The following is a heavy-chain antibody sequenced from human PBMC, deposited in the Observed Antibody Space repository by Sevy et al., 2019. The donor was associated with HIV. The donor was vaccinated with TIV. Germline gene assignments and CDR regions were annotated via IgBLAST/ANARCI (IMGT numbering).Heavy chain of an antibody. V-gene: IGHV4-61*02. J-gene: IGHJ4*02. CDR2: IYNTGDT. D-gene: IGHD3-22*01. CDR3: ARGHYDYDTGSFRTGVDY. CDR1: GDSISSDSAY. Sequence: SENLSLTCDVSGDSISSDSAYWTWIRQPAGKGLQWIGRIYNTGDTNYSPSLKSRVTMTVDTSKNQFSLKVRSVTATDTAVYYCARGHYDYDTGSFRTGVDYWGQGALVTVSS.